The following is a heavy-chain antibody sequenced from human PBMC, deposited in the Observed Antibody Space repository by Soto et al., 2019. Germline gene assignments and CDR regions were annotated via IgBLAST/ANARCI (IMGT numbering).Heavy chain of an antibody. CDR1: GGYISSYY. J-gene: IGHJ4*02. V-gene: IGHV4-59*03. Sequence: SETMSVTCTVAGGYISSYYWSWIRQPPGKGLEWIGYMYNTGSTVYNPSFKSRVTISVDTSKNQFSLKLTSVTAADTAVYYCVRWVGHFDFWGQGTLVTVSS. CDR3: VRWVGHFDF. CDR2: MYNTGST. D-gene: IGHD1-26*01.